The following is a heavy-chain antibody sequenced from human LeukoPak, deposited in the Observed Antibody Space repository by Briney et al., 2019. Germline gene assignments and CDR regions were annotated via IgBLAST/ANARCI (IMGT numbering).Heavy chain of an antibody. J-gene: IGHJ4*02. V-gene: IGHV3-21*01. CDR1: GFTFSSYS. CDR2: ISSSSVYI. CDR3: ARDEGYYFDY. Sequence: GGSLRFSCAASGFTFSSYSMNWVRQAPGKGLEWVSSISSSSVYIYYADSVKGRFTISRDNAKNSLYLQMNSLSAEDTAVYYCARDEGYYFDYWGQGTLVTVSS.